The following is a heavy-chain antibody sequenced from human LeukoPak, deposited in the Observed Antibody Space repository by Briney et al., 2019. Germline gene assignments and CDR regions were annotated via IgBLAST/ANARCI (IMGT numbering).Heavy chain of an antibody. D-gene: IGHD7-27*01. J-gene: IGHJ4*02. CDR2: FVPEDDET. Sequence: ASVKVSCKVSGSTLTEFSIHWVRQAPGKGLEWMGGFVPEDDETIYAQSFQGRVTMTEDTSTDTAYMELSSLRSEDTAMYYCATIAPGDLFDSWGQGTLVTVSS. CDR3: ATIAPGDLFDS. CDR1: GSTLTEFS. V-gene: IGHV1-24*01.